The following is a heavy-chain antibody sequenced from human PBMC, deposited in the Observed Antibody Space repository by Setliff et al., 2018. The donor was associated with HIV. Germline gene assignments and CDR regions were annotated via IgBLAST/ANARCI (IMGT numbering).Heavy chain of an antibody. CDR3: ARVVWMAAAGTIDYYYYGMDI. J-gene: IGHJ6*02. D-gene: IGHD6-13*01. CDR2: IYFTGSS. Sequence: SETLSLTCTVSGGSISTYYWSWIRQPPGKGLEWIGSIYFTGSSDNNPSLKSRVTLSVDTSKHQFSLKLSSVTAADTAVYYCARVVWMAAAGTIDYYYYGMDIWGQGTTVTVSS. V-gene: IGHV4-59*01. CDR1: GGSISTYY.